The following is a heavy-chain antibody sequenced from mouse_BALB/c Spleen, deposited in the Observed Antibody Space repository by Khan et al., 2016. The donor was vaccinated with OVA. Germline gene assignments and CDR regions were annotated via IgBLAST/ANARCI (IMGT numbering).Heavy chain of an antibody. V-gene: IGHV1-26*01. CDR2: INHNNGDT. J-gene: IGHJ1*01. CDR1: GYTFNDYY. Sequence: EVQLQQSGPELVKPGASVKVSCKASGYTFNDYYMKWMKQSHGKSLEWIGDINHNNGDTFYNQKFKGKATLTVDKSSNTAYTQLNSLSSEDSAVDYCARGLFDVWGAGTTVTVSS. CDR3: ARGLFDV.